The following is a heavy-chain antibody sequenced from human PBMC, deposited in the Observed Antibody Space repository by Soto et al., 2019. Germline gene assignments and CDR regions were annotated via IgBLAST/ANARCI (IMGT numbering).Heavy chain of an antibody. CDR1: GGSISSYY. D-gene: IGHD2-2*01. Sequence: PSETLSLTCTVSGGSISSYYWSWIRQPPGKGLEWIGYIHYSGSTNYNPSLKNRVTISLDTSKNQFSLKPNSVTAADTAVYYCARDRIRSSSTDWPEWFDPWGQGTLVTVSS. CDR2: IHYSGST. J-gene: IGHJ5*02. CDR3: ARDRIRSSSTDWPEWFDP. V-gene: IGHV4-59*01.